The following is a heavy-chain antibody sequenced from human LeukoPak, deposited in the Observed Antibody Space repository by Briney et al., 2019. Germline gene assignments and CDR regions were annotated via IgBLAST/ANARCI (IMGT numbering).Heavy chain of an antibody. Sequence: SGGSLRLSCAASGFTISSYSMNWVRQAPGKGLEWVSSISSSSSYIYYADSVKGRFTISRDNAKNSLYLQMNSLRAEDTAVYYCARETRGLYNWFDPWGQGTLVTVSS. CDR1: GFTISSYS. D-gene: IGHD3-10*01. CDR2: ISSSSSYI. J-gene: IGHJ5*02. CDR3: ARETRGLYNWFDP. V-gene: IGHV3-21*01.